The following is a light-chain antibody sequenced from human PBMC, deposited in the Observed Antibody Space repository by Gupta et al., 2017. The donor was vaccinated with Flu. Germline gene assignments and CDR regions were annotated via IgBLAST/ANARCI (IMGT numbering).Light chain of an antibody. CDR2: LVS. J-gene: IGKJ1*01. V-gene: IGKV2-30*01. CDR3: RQGAHWPWT. Sequence: DVVMTQSPLSLSVTLGQPASISCRSSQGLVYSDGNTYLHWFQQRPGQTPRRLIHLVSYRDSGVPDRFSGSASGTDFTLKISMVDAEDVGIYFCRQGAHWPWTFGQGTKVEVK. CDR1: QGLVYSDGNTY.